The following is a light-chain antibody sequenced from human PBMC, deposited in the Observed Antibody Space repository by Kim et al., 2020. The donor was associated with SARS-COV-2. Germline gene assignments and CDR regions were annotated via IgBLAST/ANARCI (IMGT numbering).Light chain of an antibody. V-gene: IGKV3-20*01. CDR1: QVGSNKY. CDR2: GAS. CDR3: QQYGASPYS. J-gene: IGKJ2*03. Sequence: LSPGERATLSGRASQVGSNKYLAWYPQKPGQAPSLLIYGASKRTTDSPDRFSGSGSGTDFTLTIDRLEPEDFAVYFCQQYGASPYSFGQGTKLDI.